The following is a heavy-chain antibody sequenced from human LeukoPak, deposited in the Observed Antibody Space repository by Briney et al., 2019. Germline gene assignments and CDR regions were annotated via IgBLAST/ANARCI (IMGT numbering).Heavy chain of an antibody. V-gene: IGHV7-4-1*02. Sequence: ASVKVSCKASGYTFTSYAMNWVRQAPGQGLEWMGWINTNTGNPTYAQGFTGRFVFSLDTSVSTAYLQISSLKAEDTAVYYCATLAVAGTSGAPDYWGQGTLVTVSS. CDR2: INTNTGNP. CDR3: ATLAVAGTSGAPDY. D-gene: IGHD6-19*01. J-gene: IGHJ4*02. CDR1: GYTFTSYA.